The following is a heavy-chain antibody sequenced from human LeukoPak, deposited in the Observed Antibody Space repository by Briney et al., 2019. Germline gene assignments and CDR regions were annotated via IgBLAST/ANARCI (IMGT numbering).Heavy chain of an antibody. Sequence: SETLSLTCAVYGGSFSGYYWSWIRQPPGKGLEWIGEINHSGSTNYNPSLKSRVTISVDTSKNQFSLKLSCVTAADTAVYYCATGSYDFWSAFDIWGQGTMVTVSS. D-gene: IGHD3-3*01. CDR1: GGSFSGYY. J-gene: IGHJ3*02. CDR2: INHSGST. CDR3: ATGSYDFWSAFDI. V-gene: IGHV4-34*01.